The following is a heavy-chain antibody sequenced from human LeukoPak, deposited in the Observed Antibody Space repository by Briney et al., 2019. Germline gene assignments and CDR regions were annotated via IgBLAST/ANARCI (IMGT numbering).Heavy chain of an antibody. CDR1: GFTFSSYG. J-gene: IGHJ4*02. V-gene: IGHV3-30*03. Sequence: GGPLRLSCAASGFTFSSYGMHWVRQAPGKGLDWVALISSDGSTKYYADSVKGRFTISRDNSKNTLYLQMNSLRAEDTAVYYCSRSRPKFKDFDYWGQGTLVTVSS. CDR3: SRSRPKFKDFDY. CDR2: ISSDGSTK.